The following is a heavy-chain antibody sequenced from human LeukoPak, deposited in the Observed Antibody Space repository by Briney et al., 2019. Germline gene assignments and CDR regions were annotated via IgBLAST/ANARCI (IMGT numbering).Heavy chain of an antibody. D-gene: IGHD4-11*01. Sequence: PETLSLTCTVSGGSISSYYWSWIRQPAGKGLEWIGRIYTSGSTNYNPSLKSRVTMSVDTSKNQFSLKLSSVTAADTAVYYCAGATVKILKPTNWFDPWGQGTLVTVSS. V-gene: IGHV4-4*07. CDR2: IYTSGST. J-gene: IGHJ5*02. CDR3: AGATVKILKPTNWFDP. CDR1: GGSISSYY.